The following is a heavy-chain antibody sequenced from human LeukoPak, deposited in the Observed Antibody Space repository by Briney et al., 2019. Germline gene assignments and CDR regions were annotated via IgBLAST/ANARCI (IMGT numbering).Heavy chain of an antibody. CDR3: ARGGDFWSGEYFDY. J-gene: IGHJ4*02. D-gene: IGHD3-3*01. V-gene: IGHV4-59*01. CDR2: IYYSGST. Sequence: SEXLSLTCTVSGGSISSYYWSWIRQPPGKGLEWIGYIYYSGSTNYNPSLTSRVTISVDKSKNQFSLKLSSVTAADTAVYYCARGGDFWSGEYFDYWGQGTLVTVSS. CDR1: GGSISSYY.